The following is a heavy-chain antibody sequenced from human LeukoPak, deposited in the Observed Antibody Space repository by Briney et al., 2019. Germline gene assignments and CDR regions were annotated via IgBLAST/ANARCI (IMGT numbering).Heavy chain of an antibody. V-gene: IGHV4-34*01. CDR3: ARDGPRDRKFDY. J-gene: IGHJ4*02. CDR2: INHSGST. Sequence: SETLSLTCAVYGGSFSGYYWSWVRQPPGKGLEWIGEINHSGSTNYNPSLKSRVTISVDTSKNQFSLKLSSVTAADTAVYYCARDGPRDRKFDYWGQGTLVTVSP. D-gene: IGHD1-14*01. CDR1: GGSFSGYY.